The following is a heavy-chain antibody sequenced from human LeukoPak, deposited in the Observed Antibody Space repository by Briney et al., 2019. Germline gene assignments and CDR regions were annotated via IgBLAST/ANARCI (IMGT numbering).Heavy chain of an antibody. V-gene: IGHV3-74*01. CDR3: VRDWGYDSSGYWQKYFDT. D-gene: IGHD3-22*01. CDR2: INHDGSST. Sequence: PGGSLRLSCATSGFTFTTFWMHWVRQAPGKGLVWVSPINHDGSSTNYVDSVKGRFTISRDNAKNTVYLQMNSLRAEDTAVYYCVRDWGYDSSGYWQKYFDTWGQGTLVTVSS. CDR1: GFTFTTFW. J-gene: IGHJ4*02.